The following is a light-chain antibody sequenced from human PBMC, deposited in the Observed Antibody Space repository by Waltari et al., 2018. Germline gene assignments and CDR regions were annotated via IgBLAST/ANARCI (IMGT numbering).Light chain of an antibody. V-gene: IGKV1-5*03. Sequence: DIQMTQSPSSLSASVGDRVTITCRASQSVKNNLAWYPQAPGKAPKVLIHKASRLESGAPSRFSGSGDGTEFTLTISSLQPDDFATYYCQEYDSLPVTFGGGTKVEI. J-gene: IGKJ4*01. CDR1: QSVKNN. CDR2: KAS. CDR3: QEYDSLPVT.